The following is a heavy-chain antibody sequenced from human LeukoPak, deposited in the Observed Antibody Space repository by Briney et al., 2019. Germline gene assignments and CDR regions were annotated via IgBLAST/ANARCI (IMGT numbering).Heavy chain of an antibody. CDR3: AIFDFLFGEINNWFDP. J-gene: IGHJ5*02. V-gene: IGHV5-51*01. Sequence: NRGESLKISCKGSGYSFTSYWIGWVRQMPGKGLEWMGIIYPGDSDTRYSPSFQGQVTISADKSISTAYLQWSSLKASDTAMYYCAIFDFLFGEINNWFDPWGQGTLVTVSS. CDR1: GYSFTSYW. D-gene: IGHD3-16*01. CDR2: IYPGDSDT.